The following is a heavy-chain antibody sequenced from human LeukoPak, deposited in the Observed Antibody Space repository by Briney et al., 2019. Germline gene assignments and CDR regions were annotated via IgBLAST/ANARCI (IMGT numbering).Heavy chain of an antibody. D-gene: IGHD3-22*01. CDR2: FDPEDGET. J-gene: IGHJ4*02. V-gene: IGHV1-24*01. CDR3: VTGDYYDSSPLEY. Sequence: ASVKVSCKVSGYTLTELSMHWVRQAPGKGLEWMGGFDPEDGETIYAQKFQGRVTMTEDTSTDTAYMELSSLRSEDTAVYYCVTGDYYDSSPLEYWGQGTLVTVSS. CDR1: GYTLTELS.